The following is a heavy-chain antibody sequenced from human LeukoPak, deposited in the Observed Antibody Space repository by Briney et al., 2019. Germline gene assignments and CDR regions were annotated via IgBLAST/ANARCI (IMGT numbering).Heavy chain of an antibody. D-gene: IGHD6-19*01. Sequence: GGSLRLSCATSGFTFRSFVMHWVRQAPGKGLEWVAAISYEDGTNKYYADSVKGRFTISRDNSKYTVYLEMNSLRVEDTAMYYCARVSSGWYGEHFDYWGQGTLVTVSS. CDR2: ISYEDGTNK. V-gene: IGHV3-30*04. J-gene: IGHJ4*02. CDR1: GFTFRSFV. CDR3: ARVSSGWYGEHFDY.